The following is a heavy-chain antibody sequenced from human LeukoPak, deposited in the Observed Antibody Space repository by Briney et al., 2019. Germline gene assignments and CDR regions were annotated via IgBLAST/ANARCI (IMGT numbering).Heavy chain of an antibody. CDR2: IYYSGST. CDR1: GGSISSYY. D-gene: IGHD6-13*01. V-gene: IGHV4-59*01. J-gene: IGHJ4*02. Sequence: SETLSLTCTVSGGSISSYYWSWIRPPPGKGLEWIGYIYYSGSTNYNPSLKSRVTISVDTSKNQFSLKLSSVTAADTAVYYCARAYSSSWYRDWGQGTLVTVSS. CDR3: ARAYSSSWYRD.